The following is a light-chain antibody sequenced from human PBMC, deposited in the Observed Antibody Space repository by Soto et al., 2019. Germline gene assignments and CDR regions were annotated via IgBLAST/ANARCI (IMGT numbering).Light chain of an antibody. CDR1: SSDVGGSDH. V-gene: IGLV2-23*02. J-gene: IGLJ1*01. Sequence: QSALTQPASVSGSPGQSITVSCTGTSSDVGGSDHVNWYQQHPGKAPKLMIFDVSNRPSGVSNRFSGSKSGNTAFLTISGLQAEDEADYYCCSYAGSGTDNYVFGSGTKVTVL. CDR2: DVS. CDR3: CSYAGSGTDNYV.